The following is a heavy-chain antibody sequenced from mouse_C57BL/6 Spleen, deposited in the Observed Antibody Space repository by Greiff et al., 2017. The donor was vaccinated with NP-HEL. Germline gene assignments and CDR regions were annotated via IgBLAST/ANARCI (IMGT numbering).Heavy chain of an antibody. V-gene: IGHV1-47*01. CDR3: ARSYDYDGGHYFDY. D-gene: IGHD2-4*01. Sequence: VKLQESGAELVKPGASVKMSCKASGYTFTTYPIEWMKQNHGKSLEWIGNFHPYNDDTKYNEKFKGKATLTVEKSSSTVYLELSRLTSDDSAVYYCARSYDYDGGHYFDYWGQGTTLTVSS. CDR2: FHPYNDDT. J-gene: IGHJ2*01. CDR1: GYTFTTYP.